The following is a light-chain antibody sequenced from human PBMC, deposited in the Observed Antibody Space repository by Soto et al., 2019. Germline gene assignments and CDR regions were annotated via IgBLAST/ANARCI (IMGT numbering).Light chain of an antibody. CDR2: DAS. J-gene: IGKJ4*01. CDR3: QQSTNWPLT. CDR1: QSVATF. V-gene: IGKV3-11*01. Sequence: EIVLTQSPVNLSLSPGERATLSCRASQSVATFLAWYQQKPCQAPRLLIFDASNRAPGIPDRFNVSGSGKAFPLTITSLEPEDFAVYYCQQSTNWPLTFGGGTTV.